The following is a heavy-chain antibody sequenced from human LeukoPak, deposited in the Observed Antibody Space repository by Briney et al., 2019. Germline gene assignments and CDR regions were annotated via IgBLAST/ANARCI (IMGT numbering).Heavy chain of an antibody. D-gene: IGHD3-10*01. Sequence: PSETLSLTCTVSGGSISTYYWSWIRQPPGKGLEWIGYIYYRVTSDYNPSLKSRVTMSVDMSTSQISLKLSSVTAADTAVYCCARAVGGDGSGSLWGPGTLVTVSS. CDR1: GGSISTYY. V-gene: IGHV4-59*01. J-gene: IGHJ4*02. CDR3: ARAVGGDGSGSL. CDR2: IYYRVTS.